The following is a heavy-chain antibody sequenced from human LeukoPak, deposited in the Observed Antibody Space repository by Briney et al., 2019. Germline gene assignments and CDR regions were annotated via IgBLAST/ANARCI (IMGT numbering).Heavy chain of an antibody. CDR1: GYTFTAYY. CDR2: INPNTGGT. D-gene: IGHD6-6*01. J-gene: IGHJ6*03. CDR3: ARPRYSSASSDYHYYMDV. Sequence: ASVKVSCKASGYTFTAYYIHWVRQAPGQGLEWMGWINPNTGGTDHAQNFQGRVTMTRDTSISAADMELSNLTYDDTAVYYCARPRYSSASSDYHYYMDVWGKGTTVTVSS. V-gene: IGHV1-2*02.